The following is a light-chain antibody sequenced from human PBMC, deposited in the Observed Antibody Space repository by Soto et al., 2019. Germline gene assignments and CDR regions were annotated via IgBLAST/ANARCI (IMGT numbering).Light chain of an antibody. CDR2: AAS. CDR3: QQVNDFPLT. CDR1: QDVRTW. J-gene: IGKJ3*01. V-gene: IGKV1-12*01. Sequence: IQMTQSPSSVSASVGDRVTITGRASQDVRTWLAWYQQTPGKAPKLLIHAASKLQSGVPSRFSGSGAGTHFTLTINNLQPEDFATYYCQQVNDFPLTFGPGTKVDF.